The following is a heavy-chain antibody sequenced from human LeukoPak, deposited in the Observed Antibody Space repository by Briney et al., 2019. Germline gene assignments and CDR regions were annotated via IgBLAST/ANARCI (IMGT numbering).Heavy chain of an antibody. CDR2: INPNSGGT. V-gene: IGHV1-2*02. J-gene: IGHJ5*02. D-gene: IGHD3-10*01. CDR3: ARDGRAHYYGSGSYLRWFDP. CDR1: GYTFTGYY. Sequence: ASVKVSCKASGYTFTGYYMHWVRQAPGQGLEWMGWINPNSGGTNYAQKFQGRVTMTRDTSISTAYMELSRLRSDDTAVYYCARDGRAHYYGSGSYLRWFDPWGQGTLVTVSS.